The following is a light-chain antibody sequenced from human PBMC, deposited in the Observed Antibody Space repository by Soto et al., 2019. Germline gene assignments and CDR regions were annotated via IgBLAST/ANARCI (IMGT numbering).Light chain of an antibody. CDR3: QQYISFSLT. V-gene: IGKV1-5*03. CDR1: QSISVW. Sequence: DIQMTQSPSSLSASVGDRVTITCRASQSISVWLAWYQQKPGKAPKLLIYKASTLESGVPSTFSGSGSGTEFTLTISSLQPDDFATYYCQQYISFSLTFGQGTKVEIK. CDR2: KAS. J-gene: IGKJ1*01.